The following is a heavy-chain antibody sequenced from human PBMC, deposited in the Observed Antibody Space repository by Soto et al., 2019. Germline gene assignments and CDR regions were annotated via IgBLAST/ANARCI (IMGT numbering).Heavy chain of an antibody. Sequence: ASVKVSCKASGYTFTSYDINWVRQATGQRLEWMGWMNPNSGNTGYAQKFQGRVTMTRNTSISTAYMELSSLRSEDTAVYYCASQPGYYDFWSGYSHYYGMDVWGQGTTVTV. D-gene: IGHD3-3*01. CDR2: MNPNSGNT. CDR1: GYTFTSYD. V-gene: IGHV1-8*01. CDR3: ASQPGYYDFWSGYSHYYGMDV. J-gene: IGHJ6*02.